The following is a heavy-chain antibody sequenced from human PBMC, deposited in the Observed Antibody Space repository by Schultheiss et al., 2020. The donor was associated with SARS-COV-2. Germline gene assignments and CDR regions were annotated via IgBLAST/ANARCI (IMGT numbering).Heavy chain of an antibody. CDR1: GFTFSSYG. J-gene: IGHJ4*02. Sequence: GGSLRLSCAASGFTFSSYGMHWVRQAPGKGLEWVAIISYDGSTKFYADSVRGRFTISRDNAKNSVYLQMNSLRAEDTAVYYCARGLGIAVAGADYWGQGTLVTVSS. V-gene: IGHV3-30*03. D-gene: IGHD6-19*01. CDR3: ARGLGIAVAGADY. CDR2: ISYDGSTK.